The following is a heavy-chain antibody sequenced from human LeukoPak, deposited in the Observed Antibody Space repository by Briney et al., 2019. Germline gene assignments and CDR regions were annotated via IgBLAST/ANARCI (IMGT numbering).Heavy chain of an antibody. V-gene: IGHV1-2*06. Sequence: GASVKVSCKASGYTFTDHYIHWVRQAPGQGLEWMGRINPNSGGTNFAQKFQGRVTMTRDTSISTAYMELSGLRSDDTAMYYCAGVMVSLVRGDYFYFDYWAQGTLVTVSS. J-gene: IGHJ4*02. CDR1: GYTFTDHY. CDR3: AGVMVSLVRGDYFYFDY. D-gene: IGHD3-10*01. CDR2: INPNSGGT.